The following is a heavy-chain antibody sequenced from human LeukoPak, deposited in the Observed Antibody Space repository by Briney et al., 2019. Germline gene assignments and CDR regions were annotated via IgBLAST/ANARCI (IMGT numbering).Heavy chain of an antibody. J-gene: IGHJ6*02. Sequence: ASVKVSCKASGYTFTSYGISWVRQAPGQRLEWMGWINAGNGNTKYSQKFQGRVTITRDTSASTAYMELSGLRSEDTAVYYCARDSGGWPRYYYYYYGMDVWGQGTTVTVSS. CDR3: ARDSGGWPRYYYYYYGMDV. V-gene: IGHV1-3*01. D-gene: IGHD3-10*01. CDR2: INAGNGNT. CDR1: GYTFTSYG.